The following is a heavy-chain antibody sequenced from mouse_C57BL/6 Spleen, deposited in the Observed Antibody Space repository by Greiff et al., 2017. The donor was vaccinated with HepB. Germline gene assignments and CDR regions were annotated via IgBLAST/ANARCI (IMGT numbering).Heavy chain of an antibody. CDR2: ISYSGST. D-gene: IGHD2-4*01. CDR1: GYSITSGYD. CDR3: ARDSDYDGFAY. Sequence: VQLKESGPGMVKPSQSLSLTCTVTGYSITSGYDWHWIRHFPGNKLEWMGYISYSGSTNYNPSLKSRISITHDTSKNHFFLKLNSVTTEDTATYYCARDSDYDGFAYWGQGTLVTVSA. V-gene: IGHV3-1*01. J-gene: IGHJ3*01.